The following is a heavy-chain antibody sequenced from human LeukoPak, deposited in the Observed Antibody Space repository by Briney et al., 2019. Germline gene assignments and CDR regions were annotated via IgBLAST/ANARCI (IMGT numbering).Heavy chain of an antibody. CDR2: IYNSGSI. J-gene: IGHJ4*02. CDR1: GGSVPNFY. Sequence: SETLSLTCTVSGGSVPNFYWNWIRKSLGKRLEWIGYIYNSGSINYNPSLKSRVAISEDTSKNQFSPKLSSVTAADTAVYYCARATVAGAFDFWGQGTLVTVPS. V-gene: IGHV4-59*02. CDR3: ARATVAGAFDF. D-gene: IGHD6-19*01.